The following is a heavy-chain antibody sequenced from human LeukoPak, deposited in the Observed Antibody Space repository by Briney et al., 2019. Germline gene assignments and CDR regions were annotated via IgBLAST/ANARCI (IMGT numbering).Heavy chain of an antibody. Sequence: SETLSLTCTVSGGSISSGSYYWSWIRQPPGKGLEWIGYIYYSGSTNYNPSLKSRVTILVDTSKNQFSLKLSSVTAADTAVYYCAKDSRGYTYIFDSWGQGSLVTVSS. D-gene: IGHD5-18*01. V-gene: IGHV4-61*01. CDR3: AKDSRGYTYIFDS. CDR2: IYYSGST. CDR1: GGSISSGSYY. J-gene: IGHJ4*02.